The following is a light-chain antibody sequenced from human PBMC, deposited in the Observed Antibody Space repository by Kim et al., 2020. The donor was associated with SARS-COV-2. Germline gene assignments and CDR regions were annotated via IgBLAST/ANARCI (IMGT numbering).Light chain of an antibody. CDR1: SSNIGNNY. Sequence: QKVTISCSGSSSNIGNNYVSWYQQLPGTAPKLLIYDNNKRPSGIPDRFSGSKSGTSATLGITGLQTGDEADYYCGTWDSSLRRYVFGTGTKVTVL. CDR3: GTWDSSLRRYV. CDR2: DNN. J-gene: IGLJ1*01. V-gene: IGLV1-51*01.